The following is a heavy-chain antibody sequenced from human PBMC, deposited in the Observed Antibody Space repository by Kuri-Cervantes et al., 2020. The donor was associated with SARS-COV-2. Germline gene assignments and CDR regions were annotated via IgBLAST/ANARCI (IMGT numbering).Heavy chain of an antibody. CDR1: GGSISSYY. V-gene: IGHV4-4*07. CDR2: IYTSGST. Sequence: SETLSLTCTVSGGSISSYYWSWIRQPAGKGLEWIRRIYTSGSTNHNPSLKSRVAMSVDTSKNQFSLKLSSVPAADTAVYYCARVVPAADEGLYYYYMDVWGKGTTVTVSS. CDR3: ARVVPAADEGLYYYYMDV. J-gene: IGHJ6*03. D-gene: IGHD2-2*01.